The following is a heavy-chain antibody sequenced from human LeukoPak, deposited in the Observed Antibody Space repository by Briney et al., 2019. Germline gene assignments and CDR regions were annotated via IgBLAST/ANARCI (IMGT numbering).Heavy chain of an antibody. CDR3: ARVSSTSWDDWFDP. J-gene: IGHJ5*02. CDR1: GFTFSSYS. D-gene: IGHD2-2*01. V-gene: IGHV3-21*01. Sequence: KTGGSLRLSCAASGFTFSSYSMNWVRQAPGKGLEWVSSISSSSSYIYYADSVKGRFTISRDNAKNSLYLQMNSLRAEDTAVYYCARVSSTSWDDWFDPWGRGTLVTVSS. CDR2: ISSSSSYI.